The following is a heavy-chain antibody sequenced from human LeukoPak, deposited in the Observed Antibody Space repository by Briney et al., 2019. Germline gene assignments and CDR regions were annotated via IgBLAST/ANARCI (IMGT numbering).Heavy chain of an antibody. CDR2: ISHDGNNK. J-gene: IGHJ4*02. CDR3: AKAEGVSGSLYHGDY. Sequence: PGRSLRLSCAASGFTFSVYGMHWVRQAPGKGLEWVAVISHDGNNKYYEDSVKGRFSISRDNSKNTLYPQMNSLRAEDTAIYYCAKAEGVSGSLYHGDYWGQGTLVTVSS. D-gene: IGHD3-10*01. CDR1: GFTFSVYG. V-gene: IGHV3-30*18.